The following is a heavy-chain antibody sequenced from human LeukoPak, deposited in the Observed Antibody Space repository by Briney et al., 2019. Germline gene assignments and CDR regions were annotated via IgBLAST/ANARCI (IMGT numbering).Heavy chain of an antibody. Sequence: GGSLRLSCAASGFTFSSYAMSWVRQAPGKGLDWASAISGSGGSTYYADSVKGRFTISRDNSKNTLYLQMNSLRAEDTAVYYCAKIFRYYDFWSGYLDYWGQGTLVTVSS. J-gene: IGHJ4*02. CDR2: ISGSGGST. D-gene: IGHD3-3*01. CDR3: AKIFRYYDFWSGYLDY. V-gene: IGHV3-23*01. CDR1: GFTFSSYA.